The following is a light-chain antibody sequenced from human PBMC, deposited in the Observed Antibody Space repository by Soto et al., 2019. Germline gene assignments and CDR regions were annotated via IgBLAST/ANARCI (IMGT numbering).Light chain of an antibody. CDR3: QQYHKWPPFT. CDR2: GAS. V-gene: IGKV3-15*01. CDR1: QSVSSN. Sequence: EVGMTQSPATLSVSPGERATLSCRASQSVSSNLAWYQQKPGQTPRLLMYGASTRATGIPARFSGSGSGTEVTLTISSLQSEYFSVYYCQQYHKWPPFTFGGGTKVDI. J-gene: IGKJ4*01.